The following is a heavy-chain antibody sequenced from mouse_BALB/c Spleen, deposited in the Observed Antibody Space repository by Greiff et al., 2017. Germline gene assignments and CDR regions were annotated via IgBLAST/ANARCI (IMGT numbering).Heavy chain of an antibody. V-gene: IGHV1-54*01. J-gene: IGHJ4*01. Sequence: QVQLKQSGAELVRPGTSVKVSCKASGYAFTNYLIEWVKQRPGQGLEWIGVINPGSGGTNYNEKFKGKATLTADKSSSTAYMQLSSLTSDDSAVYFCARGGWLDYAMDYWGQGTSVTVSS. D-gene: IGHD2-3*01. CDR2: INPGSGGT. CDR3: ARGGWLDYAMDY. CDR1: GYAFTNYL.